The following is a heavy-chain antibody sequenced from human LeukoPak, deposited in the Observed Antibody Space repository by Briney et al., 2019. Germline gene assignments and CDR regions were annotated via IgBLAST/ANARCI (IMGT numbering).Heavy chain of an antibody. CDR1: GYTFTGYY. Sequence: ASVKVSCKASGYTFTGYYMHWVRQAPGQGLEWMGWINPNSGSTNYAQKFQGRVTMTRDTSISTAYMELSRLRSDDTAVYYCAREMTIAALDYWGQGTLVTVSS. D-gene: IGHD6-6*01. CDR2: INPNSGST. CDR3: AREMTIAALDY. J-gene: IGHJ4*02. V-gene: IGHV1-2*02.